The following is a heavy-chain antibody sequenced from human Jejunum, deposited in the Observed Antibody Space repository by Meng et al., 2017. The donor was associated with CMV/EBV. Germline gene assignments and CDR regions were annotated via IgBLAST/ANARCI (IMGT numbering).Heavy chain of an antibody. V-gene: IGHV3-23*01. CDR3: AKDRDGNWYFDL. CDR1: GFTFSDYY. J-gene: IGHJ2*01. D-gene: IGHD3-10*01. Sequence: AASGFTFSDYYMSWVRQAPGKGLEWVSEISSGGASTYYADSVKGRFTISRDNSKNTLYLQMNSLRAEDTALYYCAKDRDGNWYFDLWGRGTLVTVSS. CDR2: ISSGGAST.